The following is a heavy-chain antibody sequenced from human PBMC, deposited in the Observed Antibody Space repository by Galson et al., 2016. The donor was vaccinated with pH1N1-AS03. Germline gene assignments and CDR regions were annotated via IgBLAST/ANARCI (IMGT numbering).Heavy chain of an antibody. Sequence: SLRLSCAASGFTFSCYGMHWVRQAPGKGLEWLTFVRHDGNNQYYADSVKGRFTVSRDNSKNTLSLQMDSLRPEDTAIYYCAQDRVNGIDATTRWFAPWGQGVRVTVSS. CDR2: VRHDGNNQ. V-gene: IGHV3-30*02. J-gene: IGHJ5*02. CDR1: GFTFSCYG. D-gene: IGHD1-7*01. CDR3: AQDRVNGIDATTRWFAP.